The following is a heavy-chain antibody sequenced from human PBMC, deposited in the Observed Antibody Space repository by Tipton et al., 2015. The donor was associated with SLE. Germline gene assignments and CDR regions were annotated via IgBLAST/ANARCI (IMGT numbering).Heavy chain of an antibody. V-gene: IGHV4-34*01. CDR1: GGSFSGYY. CDR3: ASLRTEYYYGSRADY. D-gene: IGHD3-10*01. CDR2: INHSGST. J-gene: IGHJ4*02. Sequence: TLSLTCAVYGGSFSGYYWSWIRQPPGKRLEWIGEINHSGSTNYNPSLKSRVTISVATSKNQFSLKLSSVTAADTAVYYCASLRTEYYYGSRADYWGQGTLVTVSS.